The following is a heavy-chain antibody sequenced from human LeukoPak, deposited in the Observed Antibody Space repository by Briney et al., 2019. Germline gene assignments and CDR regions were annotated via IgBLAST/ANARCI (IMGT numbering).Heavy chain of an antibody. CDR2: TRNEANSYTT. Sequence: PGGSLRLSCAASGFIFSDHYMDWVRQAPGKGLEWVGRTRNEANSYTTEYAASVKGRFTISRDDSKNSLYLQMNSLKTEGTAVYYCARVTGYYDFWSGSYYYYGMDVWGQGTTVTVSS. D-gene: IGHD3-3*01. CDR1: GFIFSDHY. V-gene: IGHV3-72*01. CDR3: ARVTGYYDFWSGSYYYYGMDV. J-gene: IGHJ6*02.